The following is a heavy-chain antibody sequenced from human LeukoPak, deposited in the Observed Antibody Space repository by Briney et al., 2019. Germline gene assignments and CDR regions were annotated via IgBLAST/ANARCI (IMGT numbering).Heavy chain of an antibody. CDR1: GYTFTGYY. D-gene: IGHD3/OR15-3a*01. CDR2: INPNRGGT. J-gene: IGHJ6*03. Sequence: ASVTVSCKASGYTFTGYYIHWVRQAPGQGLEWMGWINPNRGGTKYAQKFQGRVTMTRDTSISTAYMELSSLRSDDTAVYYCARGVGHEYYYYMDVWGKGTTVTISS. CDR3: ARGVGHEYYYYMDV. V-gene: IGHV1-2*02.